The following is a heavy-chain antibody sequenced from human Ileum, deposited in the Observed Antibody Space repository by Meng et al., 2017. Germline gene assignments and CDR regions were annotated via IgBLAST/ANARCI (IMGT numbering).Heavy chain of an antibody. CDR3: VRGWGAT. J-gene: IGHJ5*02. Sequence: GESLKISCAASGFTFSTQEMSWVRQAPGKGLEWVAYISGSGATISYIDSVEGRFTISRDNAKDSLSLQMNSVRVEDTAIYYCVRGWGATWGQGTLVTVSS. CDR2: ISGSGATI. CDR1: GFTFSTQE. V-gene: IGHV3-48*03. D-gene: IGHD3-16*01.